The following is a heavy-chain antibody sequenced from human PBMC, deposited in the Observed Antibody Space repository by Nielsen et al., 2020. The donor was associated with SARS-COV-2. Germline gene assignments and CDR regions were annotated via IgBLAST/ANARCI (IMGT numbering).Heavy chain of an antibody. CDR3: ARVRITMIVVVDAFDI. CDR2: IYYSGST. Sequence: SCTVSGGSISSYYWSWIRQHPGKGLEWIGYIYYSGSTYYNPSLKSRVTISVDTSKNQFSLKLSSVTAADTAVYYCARVRITMIVVVDAFDIWGQGTMVTVSS. CDR1: GGSISSYY. D-gene: IGHD3-22*01. V-gene: IGHV4-31*02. J-gene: IGHJ3*02.